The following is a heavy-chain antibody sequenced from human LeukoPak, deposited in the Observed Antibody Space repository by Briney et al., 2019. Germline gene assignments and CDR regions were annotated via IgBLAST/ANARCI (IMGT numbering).Heavy chain of an antibody. Sequence: SETLSLTCLVSGGSMGNAIYWWGWFRQPPGGGLAWIASISYNGITSYNPSLRSRVTTSIDTSKKQLSLSLTSMTAADTAIYYCARLPSTDYSIDYWGQGTLVTVSA. CDR3: ARLPSTDYSIDY. J-gene: IGHJ4*02. CDR2: ISYNGIT. CDR1: GGSMGNAIYW. D-gene: IGHD3-22*01. V-gene: IGHV4-39*01.